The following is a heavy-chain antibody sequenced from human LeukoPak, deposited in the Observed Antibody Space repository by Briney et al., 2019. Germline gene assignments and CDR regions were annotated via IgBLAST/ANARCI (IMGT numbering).Heavy chain of an antibody. CDR3: TTSRIDDAFDI. CDR1: GFTFSSYG. CDR2: IRYDGSNK. D-gene: IGHD1-14*01. Sequence: GGSLRLSCAASGFTFSSYGMHWVRQAPGKGLEWVAFIRYDGSNKYYADSVKGRFTISRDSSKNTLYLQMNSLKTEDTAVYYCTTSRIDDAFDIWAKGQWSPSLQ. J-gene: IGHJ3*02. V-gene: IGHV3-30*02.